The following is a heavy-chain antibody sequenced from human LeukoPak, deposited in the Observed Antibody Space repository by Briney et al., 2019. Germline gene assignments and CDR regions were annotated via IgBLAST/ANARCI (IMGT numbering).Heavy chain of an antibody. J-gene: IGHJ5*02. Sequence: ASVKVSCKASGYTFTGYYMHWVRQAPGQGLEWMGWINPNSGGTNYAQKFQGRVTMTRDTSISTAYMELSRLRADDTAAYYCARAVPGGFDPWGQGTLVTVSS. CDR1: GYTFTGYY. CDR2: INPNSGGT. D-gene: IGHD1-14*01. V-gene: IGHV1-2*02. CDR3: ARAVPGGFDP.